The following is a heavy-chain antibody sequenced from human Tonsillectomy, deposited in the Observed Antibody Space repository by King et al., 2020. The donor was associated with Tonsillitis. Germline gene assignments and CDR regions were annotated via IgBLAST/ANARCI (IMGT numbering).Heavy chain of an antibody. Sequence: VQLQQWGAGLLKPSETLSLTCAVYGGSFSGYYWSWIRQPPGKGLEWIGEISHSGSTNYNPSLKSRVPIFLDTSKNQFSLKLSSVTAADTAVYYCAREPGIAAAGDWFDPWGQGTLVTVSS. J-gene: IGHJ5*02. V-gene: IGHV4-34*01. CDR3: AREPGIAAAGDWFDP. CDR1: GGSFSGYY. D-gene: IGHD6-13*01. CDR2: ISHSGST.